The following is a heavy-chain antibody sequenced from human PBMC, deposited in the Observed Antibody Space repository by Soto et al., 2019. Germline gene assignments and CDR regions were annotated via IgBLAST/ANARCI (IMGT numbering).Heavy chain of an antibody. Sequence: QVQLEQSGGGVVQPGGSLRLSCVGPGSSFIGYGMQWVRQAPGKGLEWVAVIWHDGSEIYYADSVKGRFTISTDTTKNAVDPQMNSLRDEDTAVYYCATEGIGGTAFRWFLDYWGQGTLVTVSA. D-gene: IGHD1-7*01. CDR3: ATEGIGGTAFRWFLDY. V-gene: IGHV3-33*01. J-gene: IGHJ4*02. CDR1: GSSFIGYG. CDR2: IWHDGSEI.